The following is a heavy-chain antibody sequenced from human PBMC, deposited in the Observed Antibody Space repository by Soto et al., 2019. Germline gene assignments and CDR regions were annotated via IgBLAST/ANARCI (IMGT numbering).Heavy chain of an antibody. CDR3: ARDTYYYDSSGYDPFDY. CDR1: GFSFSTYE. Sequence: GGSLRLSCAASGFSFSTYEMNWVRQAPGKGLEWVSYISKNGIDIYYAESVKGRVTISRDNANNSLFLQMDSLRPEDTAVYYCARDTYYYDSSGYDPFDYGGQGTVVTVPS. V-gene: IGHV3-48*03. CDR2: ISKNGIDI. D-gene: IGHD3-22*01. J-gene: IGHJ4*02.